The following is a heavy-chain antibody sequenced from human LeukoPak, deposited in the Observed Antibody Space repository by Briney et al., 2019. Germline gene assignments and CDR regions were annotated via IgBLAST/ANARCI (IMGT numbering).Heavy chain of an antibody. Sequence: GGSLRLSCAASGFTFSRYWMHWVRQAPGKGLVWVSRINTDGSSTSYADSVKGRFTISRDNAKNTLSLQMNSLSAEDTAVYYCARELGVVVIGDAFDIWGQGTTVTVSS. V-gene: IGHV3-74*01. D-gene: IGHD3-22*01. J-gene: IGHJ3*02. CDR1: GFTFSRYW. CDR3: ARELGVVVIGDAFDI. CDR2: INTDGSST.